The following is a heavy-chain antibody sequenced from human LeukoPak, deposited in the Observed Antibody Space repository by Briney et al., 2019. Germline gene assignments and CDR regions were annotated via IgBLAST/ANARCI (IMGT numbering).Heavy chain of an antibody. CDR2: XSAYNGNT. D-gene: IGHD2-21*02. CDR3: ASTYCGGDCYSSYYFDY. V-gene: IGHV1-18*01. Sequence: ASXKVXCKASGXXXXXXXXXXXXXXPGXXXXXXGXXSAYNGNTNYAQKFQGRVTITADKSTSTAYMELSSLRSEDTAVYYCASTYCGGDCYSSYYFDYWGQGTLVTVSS. CDR1: GXXXXXXX. J-gene: IGHJ4*02.